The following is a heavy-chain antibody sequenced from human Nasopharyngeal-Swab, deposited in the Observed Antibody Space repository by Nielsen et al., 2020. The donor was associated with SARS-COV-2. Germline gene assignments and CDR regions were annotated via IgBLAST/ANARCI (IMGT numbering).Heavy chain of an antibody. J-gene: IGHJ4*02. CDR2: ISNTGTTI. CDR3: STLGRYGNGRALDY. Sequence: GGSLRLSCAASGFNVSNNYMSWIRQAPGKGLEWLSFISNTGTTIYYADSLKGRFTMSRDNAGNSLFLEMNSLRADDTALYYCSTLGRYGNGRALDYWGQGTLVTVSS. D-gene: IGHD3-16*01. CDR1: GFNVSNNY. V-gene: IGHV3-11*04.